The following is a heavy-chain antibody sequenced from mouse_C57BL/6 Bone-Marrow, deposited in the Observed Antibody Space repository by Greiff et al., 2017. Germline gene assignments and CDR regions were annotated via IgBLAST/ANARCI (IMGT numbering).Heavy chain of an antibody. J-gene: IGHJ3*01. CDR1: GFTFSSYA. CDR3: TRGPYYYGSSSWFAY. V-gene: IGHV5-9-1*02. Sequence: EVKLVESGEGLVKPGGSLKLSCAASGFTFSSYAMSWVRQTPEKRLEWVAYISSGGDYIYYADNVKGRFTISRDNARNTLYLQMSSLKSEDTAMYYSTRGPYYYGSSSWFAYWGQGTLITVSA. CDR2: ISSGGDYI. D-gene: IGHD1-1*01.